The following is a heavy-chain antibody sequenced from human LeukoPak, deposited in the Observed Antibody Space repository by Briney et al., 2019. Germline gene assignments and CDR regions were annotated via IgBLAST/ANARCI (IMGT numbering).Heavy chain of an antibody. CDR2: IFYSGNT. Sequence: SETLSLTCTVSGVSLSSYYWSWIRQPPGKGLEWIGHIFYSGNTIYNPPLRSRVTISADTSKNHFSLRLRSVTAADTAVYYCARLAAISGSDYPDDWGQGTLVTVSS. V-gene: IGHV4-59*08. J-gene: IGHJ4*02. D-gene: IGHD1-26*01. CDR1: GVSLSSYY. CDR3: ARLAAISGSDYPDD.